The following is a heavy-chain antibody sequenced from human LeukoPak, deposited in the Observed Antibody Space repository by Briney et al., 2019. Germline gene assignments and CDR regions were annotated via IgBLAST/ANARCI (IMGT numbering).Heavy chain of an antibody. CDR3: VHRRDETFDY. Sequence: SGPTLVKPTQTLTLTCTFSGFSFSTRRVGVGWIRQPPGKALEWLAIIYWDDDKRYSPSLKSRLTITKDTSKNQVVLTMNNMDPVDTATYYCVHRRDETFDYWGQGTLVTVSS. V-gene: IGHV2-5*02. CDR1: GFSFSTRRVG. J-gene: IGHJ4*02. CDR2: IYWDDDK.